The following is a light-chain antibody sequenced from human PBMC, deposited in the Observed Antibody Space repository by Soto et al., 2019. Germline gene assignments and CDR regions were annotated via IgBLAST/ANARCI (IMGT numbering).Light chain of an antibody. CDR3: QQRSNWRVT. V-gene: IGKV3-11*01. J-gene: IGKJ4*01. CDR1: QTVRNNY. Sequence: EFVLTQSPGTLSLSPGERATLSCRASQTVRNNYLAWYQQKPGQAPRLLIYDASNRATGIPARFSGSGSGTDFTLTISSLEPEDIAVYYCQQRSNWRVTFGGGTKVDIK. CDR2: DAS.